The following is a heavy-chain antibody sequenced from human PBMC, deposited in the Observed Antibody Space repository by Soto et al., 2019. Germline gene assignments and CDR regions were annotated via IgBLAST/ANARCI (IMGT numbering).Heavy chain of an antibody. Sequence: GGSLRLSCAASGFTFSSYDMHWVRQATGKGLEWVSAIGTAGDTYYPGSVKGRFTISRENAKNSLYLQMNSLRAEDTAVYYCARDFPHYYDSSGYPLYGMDVWGQGTTVTVSS. CDR2: IGTAGDT. D-gene: IGHD3-22*01. CDR3: ARDFPHYYDSSGYPLYGMDV. J-gene: IGHJ6*02. V-gene: IGHV3-13*01. CDR1: GFTFSSYD.